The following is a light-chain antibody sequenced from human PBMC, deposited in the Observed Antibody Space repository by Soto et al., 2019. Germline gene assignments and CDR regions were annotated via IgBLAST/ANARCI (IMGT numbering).Light chain of an antibody. J-gene: IGKJ2*01. CDR1: QVITTS. CDR3: QQYDSLPYT. V-gene: IGKV1-33*01. CDR2: DAS. Sequence: DIRVTQSPSSLSASLGDRITITCQASQVITTSLSWFQQRPGKAPRLLIFDASYLEAGVPSRFSGSGSGTDFSFTISSLQPEDIATYYCQQYDSLPYTFGQGTKVDI.